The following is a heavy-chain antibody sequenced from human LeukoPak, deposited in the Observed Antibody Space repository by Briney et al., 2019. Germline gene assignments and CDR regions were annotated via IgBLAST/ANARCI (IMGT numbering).Heavy chain of an antibody. D-gene: IGHD1-26*01. J-gene: IGHJ4*02. CDR1: GGSISSYY. Sequence: SETLSLTCTVSGGSISSYYWSWIRQPAGKGLEWIGRICTSGSTNYNPSLKSRVTMSVDTSKNQFSLKLSSVTAADTAVYYCARDRIVGATLVHCGFDYWGQGTLVTVSS. V-gene: IGHV4-4*07. CDR3: ARDRIVGATLVHCGFDY. CDR2: ICTSGST.